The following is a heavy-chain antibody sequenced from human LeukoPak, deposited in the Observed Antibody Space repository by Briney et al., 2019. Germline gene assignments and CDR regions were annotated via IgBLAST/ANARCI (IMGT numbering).Heavy chain of an antibody. V-gene: IGHV7-4-1*02. J-gene: IGHJ4*02. D-gene: IGHD6-19*01. CDR2: INTNTGNP. CDR3: ARDAHLIISSGWPFDY. CDR1: GYTFSSYV. Sequence: SVKVSCKTSGYTFSSYVINWVRRTPGQGLEWMGWINTNTGNPTYAQGFTGRFVFSLDTSVSTAYLEISSLKAEDTAVYYCARDAHLIISSGWPFDYWGQGTLVTVSS.